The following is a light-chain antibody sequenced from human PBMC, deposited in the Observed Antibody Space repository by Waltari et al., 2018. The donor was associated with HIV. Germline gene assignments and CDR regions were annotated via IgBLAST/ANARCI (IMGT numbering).Light chain of an antibody. Sequence: DIVMTQSPDSLAVSLGERATIKCKSSQNVFYSSNNRNYLSRYQQKPGQPPTLIFYWASSRQAGVPDRFSGSGSVTDFTLTISILQAEDVAVYVCQQTYSIPPTFGGGTKVEI. J-gene: IGKJ4*01. CDR1: QNVFYSSNNRNY. CDR3: QQTYSIPPT. CDR2: WAS. V-gene: IGKV4-1*01.